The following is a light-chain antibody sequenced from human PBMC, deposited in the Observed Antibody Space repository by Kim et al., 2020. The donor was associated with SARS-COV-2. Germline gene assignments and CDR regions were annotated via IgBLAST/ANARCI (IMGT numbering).Light chain of an antibody. CDR3: CSYTDTNTLL. CDR1: NSDFGGYKH. J-gene: IGLJ1*01. V-gene: IGLV2-14*04. CDR2: DVN. Sequence: GQSITISFTGINSDFGGYKHVSWYQQIPGKAPKLVIYDVNYRPSGVSPRFSGSRSGNTASLTISGLQAEDEAQYFCCSYTDTNTLLFGPGTKVTVL.